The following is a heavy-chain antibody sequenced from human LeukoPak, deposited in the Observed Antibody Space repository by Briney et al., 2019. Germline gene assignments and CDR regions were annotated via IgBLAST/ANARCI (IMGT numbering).Heavy chain of an antibody. CDR1: GYTGTGHY. J-gene: IGHJ5*02. CDR3: AKDAYSGCSSSYSMVS. D-gene: IGHD2-15*01. Sequence: ASVTVSFKASGYTGTGHYLHWVRQAPGQALEWMGWINPNSGVTNYAQKFQCRVTMTRDTSINTAYMEPHSLTSDDTAMYYCAKDAYSGCSSSYSMVSWGQGTLVTVSS. V-gene: IGHV1-2*02. CDR2: INPNSGVT.